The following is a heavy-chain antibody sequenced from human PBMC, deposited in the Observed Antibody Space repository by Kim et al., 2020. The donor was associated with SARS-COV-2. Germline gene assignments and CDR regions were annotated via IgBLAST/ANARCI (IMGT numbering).Heavy chain of an antibody. D-gene: IGHD6-6*01. J-gene: IGHJ4*02. V-gene: IGHV5-51*01. CDR3: ARHSRIAAPFDY. Sequence: RYSPSFQGQVTISADKSISTAYLQWSSLKASDTAMYYCARHSRIAAPFDYWGQGTLVTVSS.